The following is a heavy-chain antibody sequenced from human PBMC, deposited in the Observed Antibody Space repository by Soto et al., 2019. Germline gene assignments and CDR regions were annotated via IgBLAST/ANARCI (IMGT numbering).Heavy chain of an antibody. V-gene: IGHV3-30*18. D-gene: IGHD6-6*01. CDR3: VKDQGWHSVIEPVSIAGYYYYGLDV. CDR1: RFTYSSLG. J-gene: IGHJ6*02. CDR2: TSYDGVNQ. Sequence: PCLTLRLPCSASRFTYSSLGMHWARQAPGKGLEWVGLTSYDGVNQYYADSVKGRFTISRDNSRNILYLQINSLRAEDTAMYYCVKDQGWHSVIEPVSIAGYYYYGLDVWGQGTTVTVSS.